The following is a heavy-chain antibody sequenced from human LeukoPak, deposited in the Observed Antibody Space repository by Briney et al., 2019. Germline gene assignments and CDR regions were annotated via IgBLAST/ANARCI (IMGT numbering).Heavy chain of an antibody. D-gene: IGHD3-10*01. V-gene: IGHV1-18*01. CDR3: ARDREVRGVIIGY. Sequence: ASVKVSCKASGYTFTSYGISWVRQAPGQGLEWMGWISAYNGNTNYAQKFQGRVTMTRDTSTSTVYMELSSLRSEDTAVYYCARDREVRGVIIGYWGQGTLVTVSS. CDR1: GYTFTSYG. J-gene: IGHJ4*02. CDR2: ISAYNGNT.